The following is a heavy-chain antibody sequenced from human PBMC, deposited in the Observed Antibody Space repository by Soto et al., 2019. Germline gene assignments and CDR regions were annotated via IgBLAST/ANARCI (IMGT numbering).Heavy chain of an antibody. CDR2: ISAYNGNT. D-gene: IGHD3-22*01. CDR1: GYTFPSYG. J-gene: IGHJ4*02. V-gene: IGHV1-18*01. Sequence: ASVKVSRKASGYTFPSYGISWVRQAPGQGLEWMGWISAYNGNTNYEQKHQGRGTMTTDTATSKAYMELRSLRPDDTAVYYYARELMGRNSNGYEVWGQGTLVTVSS. CDR3: ARELMGRNSNGYEV.